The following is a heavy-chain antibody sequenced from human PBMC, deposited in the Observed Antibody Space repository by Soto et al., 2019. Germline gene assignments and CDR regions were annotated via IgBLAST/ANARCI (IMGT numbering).Heavy chain of an antibody. CDR1: GFTFSSYD. V-gene: IGHV3-13*01. CDR3: ARWLSSDFWSGYSKPYGYGMDV. D-gene: IGHD3-3*01. CDR2: IGTAGDT. Sequence: GGSLRLSCAASGFTFSSYDMHWVRQATGKGLEWVSAIGTAGDTYYPGSVKGRFTISRENAKNSLYLQMNSLRAGDTAVYYCARWLSSDFWSGYSKPYGYGMDVWGQGTTVTVSS. J-gene: IGHJ6*02.